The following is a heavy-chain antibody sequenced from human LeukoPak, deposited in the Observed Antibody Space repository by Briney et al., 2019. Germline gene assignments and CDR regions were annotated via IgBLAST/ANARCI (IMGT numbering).Heavy chain of an antibody. CDR1: GFSFSNYW. CDR3: AREDWGTGLPGC. CDR2: IKEDGSDL. Sequence: GGSLRLSCAASGFSFSNYWMSWVRQAPGKGLEWVANIKEDGSDLYYVDSVKGRFTISRDNAKNSLYLQMNSLRAEDTAVYYCAREDWGTGLPGCWGQGSLVIVSS. D-gene: IGHD7-27*01. J-gene: IGHJ4*02. V-gene: IGHV3-7*01.